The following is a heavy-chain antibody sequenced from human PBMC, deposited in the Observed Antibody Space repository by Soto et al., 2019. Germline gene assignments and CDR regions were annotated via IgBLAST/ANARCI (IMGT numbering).Heavy chain of an antibody. D-gene: IGHD6-13*01. Sequence: HPGGSLRLSCAASGFTFSSYGMHWVRQAPGKGLEWVAVIWYDGSNKYYADSVKGRFTISRDNSKNTLYLQMNSLRAEDTAVYYCARSQNSDSSSWYKEVYYYYGMDVWGQGTTVTVSS. CDR2: IWYDGSNK. J-gene: IGHJ6*02. CDR1: GFTFSSYG. CDR3: ARSQNSDSSSWYKEVYYYYGMDV. V-gene: IGHV3-33*01.